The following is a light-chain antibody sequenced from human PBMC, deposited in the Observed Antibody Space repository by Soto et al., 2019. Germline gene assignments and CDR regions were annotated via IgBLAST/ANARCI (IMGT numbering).Light chain of an antibody. CDR2: GAS. V-gene: IGKV3-15*01. CDR1: QSLNTD. CDR3: QQYKSWPPIT. J-gene: IGKJ5*01. Sequence: EILMTQSPDSLSVSPGETATLSCRASQSLNTDLAWYQQKPGQAPRLLLYGASTRATGISTRFSGGGSGTEFTLTISSLQSEDSAVYYCQQYKSWPPITFGQGTRLEIK.